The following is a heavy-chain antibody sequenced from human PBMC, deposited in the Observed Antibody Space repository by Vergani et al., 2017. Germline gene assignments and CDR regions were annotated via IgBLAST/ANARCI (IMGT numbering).Heavy chain of an antibody. V-gene: IGHV1-2*02. CDR2: INPNSGGT. CDR1: GYTFTGYY. CDR3: ARGPGDDDVWGSYRYTEGGGVDY. Sequence: QVQLVQSGAEVKKPGASVKVSCKASGYTFTGYYMHWVRQAPGQGLEWMGWINPNSGGTNYAQKFQGRVTMTRDTSISTAYMELSRLRADDTAVYYCARGPGDDDVWGSYRYTEGGGVDYWGQGTLVTVSS. D-gene: IGHD3-16*02. J-gene: IGHJ4*02.